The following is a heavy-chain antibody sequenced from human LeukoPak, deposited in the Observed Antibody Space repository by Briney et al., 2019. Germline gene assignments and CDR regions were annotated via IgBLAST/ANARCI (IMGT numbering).Heavy chain of an antibody. J-gene: IGHJ4*02. V-gene: IGHV4-39*07. CDR3: ARGRRYSGYEAQLDY. Sequence: PSETLSLTCTVSGGSISSSSYYWGWIRQPPGKGLEWIGEINHSGSTNYNPSLKSRVTISVDTSKNQFSLKLSSVTAADTAVYYCARGRRYSGYEAQLDYWGQGTLVTVSS. D-gene: IGHD5-12*01. CDR1: GGSISSSSYY. CDR2: INHSGST.